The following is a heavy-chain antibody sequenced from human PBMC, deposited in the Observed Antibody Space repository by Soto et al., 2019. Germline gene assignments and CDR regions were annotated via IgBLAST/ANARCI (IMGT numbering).Heavy chain of an antibody. CDR1: GFTFSRDG. D-gene: IGHD4-17*01. CDR2: ITDNGRST. V-gene: IGHV3-23*01. Sequence: GGSLRLSCAASGFTFSRDGMSWVRQAPGKGLEWVSLITDNGRSTYYADSVKGRFTISRDNTKNTLFLRMNSLRAEDTAVYYCAKERATTTAFDYWGQGAMVTVSS. CDR3: AKERATTTAFDY. J-gene: IGHJ4*02.